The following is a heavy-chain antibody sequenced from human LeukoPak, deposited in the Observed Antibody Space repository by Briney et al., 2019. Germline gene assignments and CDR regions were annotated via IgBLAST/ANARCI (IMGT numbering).Heavy chain of an antibody. V-gene: IGHV3-23*01. D-gene: IGHD5-12*01. CDR3: AKGSGYDTDFDY. CDR1: GFTFSTYV. CDR2: ISGSGDNT. J-gene: IGHJ4*02. Sequence: GGSLRLSCAASGFTFSTYVMSWVRQAPGKGLEWVSGISGSGDNTYYADSVKGRFTISRDNSKNTLYLQMNSLRAEDTAVYYCAKGSGYDTDFDYWGQGTLVTVSS.